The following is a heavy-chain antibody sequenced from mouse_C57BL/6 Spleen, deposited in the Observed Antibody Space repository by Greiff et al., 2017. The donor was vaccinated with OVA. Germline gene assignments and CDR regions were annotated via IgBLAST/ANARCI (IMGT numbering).Heavy chain of an antibody. D-gene: IGHD2-5*01. Sequence: QVQLQQSGAELVKPGASVKLSCKASGYTFTSYWMQWVKQRPGQGLEWIGEIDPSDSYTNYNQKFKGKATLTVDTSSSTAYMQLSSLTSEDSAVYYCARTGSNYSYFDYWGQGTTLTVSS. CDR2: IDPSDSYT. V-gene: IGHV1-50*01. CDR1: GYTFTSYW. J-gene: IGHJ2*01. CDR3: ARTGSNYSYFDY.